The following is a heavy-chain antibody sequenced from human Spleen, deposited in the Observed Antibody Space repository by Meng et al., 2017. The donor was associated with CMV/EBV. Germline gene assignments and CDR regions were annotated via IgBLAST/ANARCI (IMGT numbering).Heavy chain of an antibody. CDR1: GYTFMNFG. V-gene: IGHV1-18*01. D-gene: IGHD3-3*01. Sequence: ASVKVSCKASGYTFMNFGISWVRQAPGQGLQWMGWVSTFNGNTNYAKRLQGRVTLTTDTSTSTAYMELRSLRSDDTAVYYCARGIKPYYDFWSGQFGFDYWGQGTLVTVSS. CDR2: VSTFNGNT. J-gene: IGHJ4*02. CDR3: ARGIKPYYDFWSGQFGFDY.